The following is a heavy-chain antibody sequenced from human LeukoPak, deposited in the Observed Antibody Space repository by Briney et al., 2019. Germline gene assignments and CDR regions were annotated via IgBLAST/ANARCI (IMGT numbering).Heavy chain of an antibody. J-gene: IGHJ2*01. D-gene: IGHD6-13*01. CDR3: ASLPGGKTAALEFDL. Sequence: GGSLRLSCAASGFTLSSSWMSWVRQTPGKGLEWVANIKQDGRERYYTISRDNARNSLYLQMNSLRAEDTAVYYCASLPGGKTAALEFDLRGRGTLVTVSS. CDR1: GFTLSSSW. CDR2: IKQDGRER. V-gene: IGHV3-7*01.